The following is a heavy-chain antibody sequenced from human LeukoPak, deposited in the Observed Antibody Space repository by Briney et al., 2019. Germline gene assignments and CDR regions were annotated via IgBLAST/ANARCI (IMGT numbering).Heavy chain of an antibody. CDR3: AKGAAIDH. J-gene: IGHJ4*02. Sequence: GGSLRLSCAASGFDFNNYDMSWVRQGPGKRLEWVSAMSGSGYHTYYADSDKTYYADSVKGRFTISRDNSKSTVYLHMNNLRLEDTAIYYCAKGAAIDHWGQGTLVTVSS. V-gene: IGHV3-23*01. CDR2: MSGSGYHTYYADSDKT. CDR1: GFDFNNYD.